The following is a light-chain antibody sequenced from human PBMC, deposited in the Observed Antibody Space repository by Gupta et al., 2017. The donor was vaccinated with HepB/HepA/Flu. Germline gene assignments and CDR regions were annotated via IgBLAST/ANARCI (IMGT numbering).Light chain of an antibody. CDR3: LQPDSFPRS. CDR2: YAS. V-gene: IGKV1-12*01. J-gene: IGKJ2*04. CDR1: QDISRW. Sequence: DIQMTQSPSSVSASVGDRVTITCRASQDISRWLAWYQQKPGEAPRPLIYYASILQSGVPSRFSGSGFGVDFTLTISSLQPEDSATYYCLQPDSFPRSFGQGTKLEIK.